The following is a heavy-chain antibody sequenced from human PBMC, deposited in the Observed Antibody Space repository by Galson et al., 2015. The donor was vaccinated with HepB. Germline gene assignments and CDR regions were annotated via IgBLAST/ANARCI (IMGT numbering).Heavy chain of an antibody. Sequence: SLRLSCAASGFTFSSYSMNWVRQAPGKGLEWVSSISSSSSYIYYADSVKGRFTISRDNAKNSLYLQMNSLRAEDTAVYYCATGYSVPNHFDSWGQGTLVTVSS. V-gene: IGHV3-21*01. CDR1: GFTFSSYS. J-gene: IGHJ4*02. CDR2: ISSSSSYI. D-gene: IGHD5/OR15-5a*01. CDR3: ATGYSVPNHFDS.